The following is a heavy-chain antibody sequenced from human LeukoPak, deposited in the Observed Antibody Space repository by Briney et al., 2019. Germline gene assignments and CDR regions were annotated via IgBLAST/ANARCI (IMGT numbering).Heavy chain of an antibody. V-gene: IGHV3-49*04. Sequence: GESLRLSCTTSGFNFGVYSIIWVRQAPGKGLEWVGFIRSKAYGAATVYAASVRGRFTISRDDSKSIAYLQMNSLKTGDTGVYNCTRETYYGYFDYWGQGTLVTVSS. CDR3: TRETYYGYFDY. CDR2: IRSKAYGAAT. CDR1: GFNFGVYS. D-gene: IGHD1-26*01. J-gene: IGHJ4*02.